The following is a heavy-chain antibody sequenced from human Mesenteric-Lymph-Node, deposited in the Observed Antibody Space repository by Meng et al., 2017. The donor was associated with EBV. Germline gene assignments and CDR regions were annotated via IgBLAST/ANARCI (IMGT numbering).Heavy chain of an antibody. CDR3: ASGGVRDPSPPY. D-gene: IGHD3-16*01. J-gene: IGHJ1*01. CDR2: IYYTGST. CDR1: VDSISNRNW. Sequence: ETVPGPVIPSGALSLTCAVSVDSISNRNWRSWVRQPPGKGLEWIGEIYYTGSTNYNPSLKSRVSMSVDKSKNEFSLEVNSVTAADTAVYYCASGGVRDPSPPYWGQGALVTVSS. V-gene: IGHV4-4*02.